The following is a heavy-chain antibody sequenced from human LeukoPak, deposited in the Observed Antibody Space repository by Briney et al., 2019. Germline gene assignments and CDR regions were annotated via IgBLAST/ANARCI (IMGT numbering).Heavy chain of an antibody. CDR3: AGWIRRYQLPNRRGGFDP. CDR2: INHSGST. J-gene: IGHJ5*02. CDR1: GGPFSGYY. D-gene: IGHD2-2*01. V-gene: IGHV4-34*01. Sequence: SETLSLTCACYGGPFSGYYWSWIRQPPRKGLDWIGEINHSGSTNYKPSLKSRVTISVDTSKNQFSLKLSSVTAADTAVYYCAGWIRRYQLPNRRGGFDPWGQGTLVTVSS.